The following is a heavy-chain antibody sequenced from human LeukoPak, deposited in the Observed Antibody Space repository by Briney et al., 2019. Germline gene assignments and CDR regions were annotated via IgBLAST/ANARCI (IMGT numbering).Heavy chain of an antibody. V-gene: IGHV4-31*03. D-gene: IGHD1-14*01. CDR2: IYYSGST. J-gene: IGHJ1*01. CDR1: GGSISSGGYY. Sequence: SETLSLTCTVSGGSISSGGYYWSWIRQHPGKGLEWIGYIYYSGSTYYNPSLKSRVTISVDTSKNQFSLKLSSVTAADTAVYYCARVGPGVEYFQHWGQGTLVTVSS. CDR3: ARVGPGVEYFQH.